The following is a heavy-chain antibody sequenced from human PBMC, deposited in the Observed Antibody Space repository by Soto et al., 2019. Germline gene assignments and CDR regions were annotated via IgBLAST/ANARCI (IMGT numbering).Heavy chain of an antibody. J-gene: IGHJ4*02. CDR1: GGSISSGGYY. D-gene: IGHD3-3*01. Sequence: SETLSLTCTVSGGSISSGGYYWSWIRQHPGKGLEWIGYIYYSGSTYYNPSLKSRVTISVDTSKNQFSLKLSSVTAADTAVYYCARASHYDFWSGYYFDYWGQGTLVTVSS. CDR2: IYYSGST. CDR3: ARASHYDFWSGYYFDY. V-gene: IGHV4-31*03.